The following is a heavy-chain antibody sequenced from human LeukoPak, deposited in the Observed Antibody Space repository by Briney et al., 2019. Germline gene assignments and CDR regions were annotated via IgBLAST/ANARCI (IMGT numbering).Heavy chain of an antibody. D-gene: IGHD7-27*01. CDR2: IYTSGST. V-gene: IGHV4-61*02. CDR3: ARGLGFDY. Sequence: SETLSLTCTVSGGSISSGSYYWSWIRQPAGKGLEWIGRIYTSGSTNYNPSLKSRVTISVDTSKNQFSLKLSSVTAADTVVYYCARGLGFDYXGQGTLVTVSX. CDR1: GGSISSGSYY. J-gene: IGHJ4*02.